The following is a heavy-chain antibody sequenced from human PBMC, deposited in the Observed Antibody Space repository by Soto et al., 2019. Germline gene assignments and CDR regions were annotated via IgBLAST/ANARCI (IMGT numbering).Heavy chain of an antibody. CDR3: ATDGSYAQHV. D-gene: IGHD3-16*01. CDR2: INSDGSTT. CDR1: GFTFSSTW. J-gene: IGHJ6*02. V-gene: IGHV3-74*03. Sequence: EEQVVESGGGLVQPGWSLRLSCAASGFTFSSTWMHWVRHAPGKGLVWVSHINSDGSTTTYADSVRGRFTISRDNAKNTVYMQMNSLRAEDPAVYYCATDGSYAQHVWGQGTTVTVSS.